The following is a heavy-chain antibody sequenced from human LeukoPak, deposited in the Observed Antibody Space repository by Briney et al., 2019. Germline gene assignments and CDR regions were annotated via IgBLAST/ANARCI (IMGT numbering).Heavy chain of an antibody. CDR2: ISSSSSYI. Sequence: GGSLRLSCAASGFTFSSYSMSWVRQAPGKGLEWVSSISSSSSYIYYADSVKVRFTISRDNAKNSLYLQMNSLRAEDTAVYYCARDRRSSSWYMYYDSSGYYVVDYWGQGTLVTVSS. CDR1: GFTFSSYS. D-gene: IGHD3-22*01. V-gene: IGHV3-21*01. CDR3: ARDRRSSSWYMYYDSSGYYVVDY. J-gene: IGHJ4*02.